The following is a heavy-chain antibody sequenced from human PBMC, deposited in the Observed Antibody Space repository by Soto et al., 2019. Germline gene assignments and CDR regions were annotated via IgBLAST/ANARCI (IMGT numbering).Heavy chain of an antibody. CDR1: GGTFDAYT. V-gene: IGHV1-69*01. Sequence: QVQLVQSGAEVRKPGSSVRVSCKASGGTFDAYTITWVRQAPGQGLEWMGGSIPLFGTANYAQKFQGRVTITADESPPTAHMELSSLRSEDTAVYFCARLGTKAMDVWGQGTTVTISS. J-gene: IGHJ6*02. CDR3: ARLGTKAMDV. D-gene: IGHD2-2*01. CDR2: SIPLFGTA.